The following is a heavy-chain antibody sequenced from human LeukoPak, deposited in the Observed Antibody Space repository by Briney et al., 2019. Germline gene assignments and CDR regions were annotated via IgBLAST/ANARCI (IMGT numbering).Heavy chain of an antibody. CDR1: GFTFSTFG. V-gene: IGHV3-30*18. Sequence: GGSLRLSCAASGFTFSTFGMHWVRQAPGKGLEWVAVISHDGTGKFHADSVKGRFTISRDNSKNTLYLQMNSLRAEDTAVYYCAKDIYYYDSSRYFQHWGQGTLVTVSS. CDR2: ISHDGTGK. CDR3: AKDIYYYDSSRYFQH. D-gene: IGHD3-22*01. J-gene: IGHJ1*01.